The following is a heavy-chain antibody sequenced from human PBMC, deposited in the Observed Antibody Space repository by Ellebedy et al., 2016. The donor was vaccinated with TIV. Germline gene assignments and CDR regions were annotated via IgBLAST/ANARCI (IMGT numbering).Heavy chain of an antibody. Sequence: PGGSLRLSCAASGFTFSSYWMNWVRQAPGKGLDWVSDINLSGGRTYYADSVTGRFTISRDNSKNTLYLQMSSLRAEDTAVYYCAKASSSGSAYDIWGQGTMITVSS. D-gene: IGHD3-10*01. CDR2: INLSGGRT. CDR3: AKASSSGSAYDI. V-gene: IGHV3-23*01. J-gene: IGHJ3*02. CDR1: GFTFSSYW.